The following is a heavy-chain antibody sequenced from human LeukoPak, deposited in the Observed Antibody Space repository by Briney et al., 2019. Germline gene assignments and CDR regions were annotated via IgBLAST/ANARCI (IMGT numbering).Heavy chain of an antibody. CDR1: GFTFDDYA. CDR2: ITWNSGSI. J-gene: IGHJ6*02. CDR3: AKDKVASYYYGMDV. V-gene: IGHV3-9*01. D-gene: IGHD5-12*01. Sequence: PGGSLRLSCAASGFTFDDYAMHWVRQAPGKGLEWVSGITWNSGSIGYADSVKGRFTISRDNAKNSLYLQMNSLRAEDTALYYCAKDKVASYYYGMDVWGQGTTVTVSS.